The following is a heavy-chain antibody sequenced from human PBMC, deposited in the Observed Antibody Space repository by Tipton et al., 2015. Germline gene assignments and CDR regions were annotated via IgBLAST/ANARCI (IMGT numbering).Heavy chain of an antibody. CDR3: ARDLEHGMDV. J-gene: IGHJ6*02. Sequence: TLSLTCTVSGGSVSTSNYYWGWIRQSPGKGLEWIGYISYSGSTHYNPSLKSRVSISLDTSKSHFSLSLTSVTAADTAIYYCARDLEHGMDVWGQGTTVTVSS. CDR1: GGSVSTSNYY. CDR2: ISYSGST. V-gene: IGHV4-61*03. D-gene: IGHD5-24*01.